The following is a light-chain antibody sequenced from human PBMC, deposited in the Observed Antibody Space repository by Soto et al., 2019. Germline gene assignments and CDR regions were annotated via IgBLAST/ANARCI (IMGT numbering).Light chain of an antibody. CDR3: QQYLSLPVT. CDR2: GAS. Sequence: EVVLTQSPGTLSLSPGERATLSCRASQTVTSNYLAWYQQKPGQAPRLLIYGASSRATDIPHRFSGSGSGTDFTLTISRLEPEDFALYYCQQYLSLPVTFGPGTKLEIK. V-gene: IGKV3-20*01. CDR1: QTVTSNY. J-gene: IGKJ2*01.